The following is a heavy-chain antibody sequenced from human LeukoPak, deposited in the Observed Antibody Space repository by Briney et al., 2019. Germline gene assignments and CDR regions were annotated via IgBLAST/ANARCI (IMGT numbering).Heavy chain of an antibody. Sequence: GGSLRLSCAVSGFTFSNYWMSWVRQAPAKGLEWVAYINQDGSERYYVDSMEGRFTISRDNAEKSLFLQMNNLRVEDTALYYCARYGSYLVAVDFWGQGTLVTVAS. CDR3: ARYGSYLVAVDF. CDR1: GFTFSNYW. D-gene: IGHD1-26*01. CDR2: INQDGSER. V-gene: IGHV3-7*01. J-gene: IGHJ3*01.